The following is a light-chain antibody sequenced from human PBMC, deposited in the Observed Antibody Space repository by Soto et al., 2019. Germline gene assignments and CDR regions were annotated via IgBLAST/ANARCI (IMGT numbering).Light chain of an antibody. CDR3: SSFTSNRIYV. CDR1: HNDIGTYDY. Sequence: ALTQPTSVSGSPGQSITISCTGNHNDIGTYDYVSWYQQHPGRAPRLLIHGVTTRPSGISGRFSASKSGLTASLTISGLQPEDEADYYCSSFTSNRIYVFGPGTKVTAL. V-gene: IGLV2-14*03. CDR2: GVT. J-gene: IGLJ1*01.